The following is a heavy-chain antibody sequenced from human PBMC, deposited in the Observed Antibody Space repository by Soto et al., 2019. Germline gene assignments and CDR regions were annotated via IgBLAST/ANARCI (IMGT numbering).Heavy chain of an antibody. CDR3: TRAKWYSEY. J-gene: IGHJ4*01. CDR1: GGSISSHY. D-gene: IGHD2-8*01. CDR2: IYYNGNT. V-gene: IGHV4-59*11. Sequence: SETLSHTCPVAGGSISSHYWSWIRQPPGKGLEWIGYIYYNGNTNYNPSLKSRVTMSVDTSKNQISLKLSSVTAADTAVYYCTRAKWYSEYWRHGPLVTVSS.